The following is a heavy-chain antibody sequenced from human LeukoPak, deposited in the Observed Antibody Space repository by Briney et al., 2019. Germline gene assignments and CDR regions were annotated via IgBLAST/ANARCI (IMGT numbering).Heavy chain of an antibody. Sequence: GGSLRLSCAVSGITLSNYGMTCVRQAPGKGLEWVAGISDTGGRTNYADSVKGRFTISRDNPKNTLYLKMNSLRAEDTDVYFCAKRGVVIRVILVGFHKEAYYFDSWGQGALVTVSS. CDR2: ISDTGGRT. CDR1: GITLSNYG. D-gene: IGHD3-22*01. V-gene: IGHV3-23*01. J-gene: IGHJ4*02. CDR3: AKRGVVIRVILVGFHKEAYYFDS.